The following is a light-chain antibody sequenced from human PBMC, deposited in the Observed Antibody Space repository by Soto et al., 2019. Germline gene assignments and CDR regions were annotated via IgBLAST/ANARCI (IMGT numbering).Light chain of an antibody. CDR1: SSNIGAGTD. CDR3: QSYDSSLSGSV. CDR2: GNS. V-gene: IGLV1-40*01. Sequence: QSVLTQPPSVSGAPGQRVTISCTGCSSNIGAGTDVHWYQQLPGTAPKLPIYGNSNRPSGVPDRFSGSKSGTSASLAITGLQAEDEAGYDCQSYDSSLSGSVFGGGTKLTVL. J-gene: IGLJ2*01.